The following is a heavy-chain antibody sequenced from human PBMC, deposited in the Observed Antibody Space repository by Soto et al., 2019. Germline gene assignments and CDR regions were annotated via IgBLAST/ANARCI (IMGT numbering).Heavy chain of an antibody. CDR3: ASATYSSSSEGFDY. D-gene: IGHD6-6*01. CDR1: GFTVSSNY. V-gene: IGHV3-53*01. CDR2: IYSGGST. J-gene: IGHJ4*02. Sequence: PGGSLRLSCAASGFTVSSNYMSWVRQAPGKGLEWVSVIYSGGSTYYADSVKGRFTISRDNSKNTLYLQMNSLRAEDTAVYYCASATYSSSSEGFDYWGQGTLVTVSS.